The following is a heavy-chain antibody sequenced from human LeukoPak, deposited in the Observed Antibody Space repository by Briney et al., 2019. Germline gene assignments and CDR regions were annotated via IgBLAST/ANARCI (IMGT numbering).Heavy chain of an antibody. CDR1: GYTFSNSY. Sequence: ASVKVSCKASGYTFSNSYIHWVRQAPGQGLEWMGWINPNSGGTNYAQKFQGRVTMTRDTSISTAYTELSRLRSDDTAVYYCARVSSDYGGPEDAFDIWGQGTMVTVSS. J-gene: IGHJ3*02. CDR3: ARVSSDYGGPEDAFDI. D-gene: IGHD4-17*01. CDR2: INPNSGGT. V-gene: IGHV1-2*02.